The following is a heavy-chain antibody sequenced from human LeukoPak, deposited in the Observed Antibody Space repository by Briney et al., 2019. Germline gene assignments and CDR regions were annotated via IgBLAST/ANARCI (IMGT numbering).Heavy chain of an antibody. CDR3: VRDGEYCSSTSCFDP. V-gene: IGHV3-48*04. CDR1: GLTFSSYS. Sequence: GGSLRLSCAASGLTFSSYSVNWVRQAPGKGLEWVSYISGSSRTIYYADSVKGRFTISRDNTKNSLYLQMNSLRADDTAVYYCVRDGEYCSSTSCFDPWGQGTLVTVSS. J-gene: IGHJ5*02. CDR2: ISGSSRTI. D-gene: IGHD2-2*01.